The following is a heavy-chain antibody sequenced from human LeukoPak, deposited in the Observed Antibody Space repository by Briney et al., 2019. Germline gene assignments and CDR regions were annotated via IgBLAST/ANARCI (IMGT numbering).Heavy chain of an antibody. CDR3: ARERGTYSYGSNDY. CDR2: IKQDGSEK. Sequence: PGGSLRLSCAASGFTFSSYWMSWVRQAPGKGLEWVANIKQDGSEKYYVDSVKGRFTISRDNAKNSLYLQMNSLRAEDTAVYYCARERGTYSYGSNDYWGQGTLVTVSS. V-gene: IGHV3-7*01. CDR1: GFTFSSYW. D-gene: IGHD5-18*01. J-gene: IGHJ4*02.